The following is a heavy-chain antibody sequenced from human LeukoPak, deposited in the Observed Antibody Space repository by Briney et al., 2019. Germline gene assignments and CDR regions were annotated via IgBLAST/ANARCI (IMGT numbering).Heavy chain of an antibody. J-gene: IGHJ4*02. CDR3: SATYYDILTGYPPDY. D-gene: IGHD3-9*01. Sequence: PGGSLRLSCAASGFTFSSYGMSWVRQAPGKGLEWVSAISGSGGSTYYADSVKGRFTISRDNSKNTLYLQMNSLRAEDTAVYYCSATYYDILTGYPPDYRGQGTLVTVSS. CDR2: ISGSGGST. CDR1: GFTFSSYG. V-gene: IGHV3-23*01.